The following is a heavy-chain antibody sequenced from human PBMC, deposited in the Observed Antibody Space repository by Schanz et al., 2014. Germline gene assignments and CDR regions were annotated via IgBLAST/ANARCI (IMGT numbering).Heavy chain of an antibody. CDR3: ARDRVYRFLKGENRFYFDY. V-gene: IGHV1-18*01. Sequence: QEEMVQSGAEVKRPGASVKVSCETSGYTFTNYGVSWVRQAPGQGLEWVAWISPYNGNTAYAQNLKGRVRMTTDTSTATAYMELRSLTSDDTAVYYCARDRVYRFLKGENRFYFDYWGQGTLVIVSS. J-gene: IGHJ4*02. CDR2: ISPYNGNT. D-gene: IGHD3-3*01. CDR1: GYTFTNYG.